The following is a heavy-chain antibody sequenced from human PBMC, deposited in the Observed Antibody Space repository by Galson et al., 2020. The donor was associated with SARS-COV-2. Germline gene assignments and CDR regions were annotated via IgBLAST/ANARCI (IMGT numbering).Heavy chain of an antibody. J-gene: IGHJ4*02. V-gene: IGHV2-70*01. D-gene: IGHD5-12*01. CDR1: GFSLTTSGMG. CDR3: ARMAGGYGGLEYGSRAFDC. CDR2: LDWDNDN. Sequence: SGPTLVKPTQTLTLTCTFSGFSLTTSGMGVTWIRQPPGKALEWHAPLDWDNDNYYSTSLKSRLTISGDTSENQGFLTMTNMDPPDTATYYWARMAGGYGGLEYGSRAFDCWGRGTLV.